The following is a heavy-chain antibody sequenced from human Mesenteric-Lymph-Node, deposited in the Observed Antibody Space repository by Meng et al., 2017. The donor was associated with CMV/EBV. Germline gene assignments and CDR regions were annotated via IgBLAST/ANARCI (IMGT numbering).Heavy chain of an antibody. CDR2: IKYDGSEK. CDR1: GFSINYYW. D-gene: IGHD1-14*01. V-gene: IGHV3-7*01. CDR3: ATEDNHHTGRNWFDP. J-gene: IGHJ5*02. Sequence: GGSLRLSCAISGFSINYYWMSWVRQAPGKGLEWVANIKYDGSEKYYVDSVKGRFSISRDNAKNSLYLQMDSLRAEDTAVYYCATEDNHHTGRNWFDPWGQGTLVTVSS.